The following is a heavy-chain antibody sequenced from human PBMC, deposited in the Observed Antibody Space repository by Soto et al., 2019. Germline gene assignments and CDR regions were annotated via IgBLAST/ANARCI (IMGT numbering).Heavy chain of an antibody. CDR3: ARAFLCYGDVRRPSDY. CDR2: ISYDGSNK. D-gene: IGHD3-10*01. V-gene: IGHV3-30-3*01. Sequence: GESLRLSCSASGFTFSSYAMHWVRQAPGKGLEWVAVISYDGSNKYYADSVKGRFTISRDNSKNTLYLQMNSLRAEDTAVYYCARAFLCYGDVRRPSDYWGQGT. CDR1: GFTFSSYA. J-gene: IGHJ4*02.